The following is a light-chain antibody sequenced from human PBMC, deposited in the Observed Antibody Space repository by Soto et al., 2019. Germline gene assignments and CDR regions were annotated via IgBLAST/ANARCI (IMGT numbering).Light chain of an antibody. CDR1: QSVRNW. Sequence: IQITQTPSTLFASVGDRVTITCRASQSVRNWLAWYQQKPGRAPQLLIYDSSTLEPGVPSRFRGSGSGTEFTLTINGLQPDDFATYYCQQYDGYSPQTFGQGTKVDIK. CDR3: QQYDGYSPQT. CDR2: DSS. J-gene: IGKJ1*01. V-gene: IGKV1-5*01.